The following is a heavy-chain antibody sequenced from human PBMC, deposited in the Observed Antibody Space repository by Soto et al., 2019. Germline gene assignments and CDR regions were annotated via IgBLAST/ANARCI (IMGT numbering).Heavy chain of an antibody. V-gene: IGHV3-11*01. CDR3: ARTDIVVVVAALGWFDP. CDR1: GFTFSDYY. D-gene: IGHD2-15*01. J-gene: IGHJ5*02. Sequence: PGGSLRLSCAASGFTFSDYYMSWIRQVPGKGLEWVSYISSSGSTISYADSVKGRFTISRDNAKNSLYLQMNSLRAEDTAVYYCARTDIVVVVAALGWFDPWGQGTLVTV. CDR2: ISSSGSTI.